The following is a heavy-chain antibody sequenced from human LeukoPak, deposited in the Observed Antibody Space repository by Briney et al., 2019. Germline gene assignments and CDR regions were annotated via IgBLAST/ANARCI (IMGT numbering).Heavy chain of an antibody. V-gene: IGHV1-69*13. J-gene: IGHJ3*02. CDR2: IIPIFGTA. Sequence: ASVKVSCKASGGTFSSYAISWVRQAPGQGLEWMGGIIPIFGTANYAQKFQGRVTITADESTSTAYMELSSLRSEDTAVYYCARVVDDILTGPSAFDIWGQGTMVTVSS. CDR3: ARVVDDILTGPSAFDI. CDR1: GGTFSSYA. D-gene: IGHD3-9*01.